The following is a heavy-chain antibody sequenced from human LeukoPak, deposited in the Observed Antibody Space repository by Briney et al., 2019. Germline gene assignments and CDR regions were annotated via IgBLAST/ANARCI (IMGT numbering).Heavy chain of an antibody. V-gene: IGHV1-8*01. CDR3: ARGLGLLRYFNSYYMDV. Sequence: ASVKVSCKASGYTFTSYDINWVRQATGQGLEWMGWMNPNSGNTGYAQKFQGRVTMTRNTSISTAYMELSSLRSEDTAVYYCARGLGLLRYFNSYYMDVWGKGTTVTISS. CDR2: MNPNSGNT. D-gene: IGHD3-9*01. J-gene: IGHJ6*03. CDR1: GYTFTSYD.